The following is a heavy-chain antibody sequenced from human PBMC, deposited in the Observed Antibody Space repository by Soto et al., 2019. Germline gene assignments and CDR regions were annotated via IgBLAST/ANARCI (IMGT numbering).Heavy chain of an antibody. CDR1: GFTFSSYG. V-gene: IGHV3-33*01. CDR3: ARGLMGIQYYYYYMDV. J-gene: IGHJ6*03. D-gene: IGHD2-8*01. CDR2: IWYDGSNK. Sequence: GGSLRLSCAASGFTFSSYGMHWVRQAPGKGLEWVAVIWYDGSNKYYADSVKGRFTISRDNSKNTLYLQMNSLRAEDTAVYYCARGLMGIQYYYYYMDVWGKGTTVTVSS.